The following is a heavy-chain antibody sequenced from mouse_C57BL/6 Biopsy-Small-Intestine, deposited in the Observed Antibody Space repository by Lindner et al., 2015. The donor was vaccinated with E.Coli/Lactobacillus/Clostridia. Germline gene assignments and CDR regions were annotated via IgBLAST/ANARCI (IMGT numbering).Heavy chain of an antibody. D-gene: IGHD2-12*01. CDR2: IYPGGGYT. V-gene: IGHV1-63*02. CDR1: GYTFTNYW. CDR3: ARLYYSYYSYDGYAMDY. J-gene: IGHJ4*01. Sequence: VQLQESGPELVKPGASVKMSCKAAGYTFTNYWIGWVKQRPGHGLEWIGDIYPGGGYTNYNEKFKGKATLTADTSSSTAYMQLSSLTSEDSAIYYCARLYYSYYSYDGYAMDYWGQGTSVTVSS.